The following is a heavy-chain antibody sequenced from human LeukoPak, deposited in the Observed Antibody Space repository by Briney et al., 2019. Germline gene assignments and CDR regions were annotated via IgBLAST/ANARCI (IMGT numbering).Heavy chain of an antibody. J-gene: IGHJ4*02. CDR1: GGSFSGYY. Sequence: SETLSLTCAVYGGSFSGYYWSWIRQPPGEGLEWIGEINHSGSTNYNPSLKSRVTISVDTSKNQFSLKLSSVTAADTAVYYCARGTKPPYWGQGTLVTVSS. CDR3: ARGTKPPY. CDR2: INHSGST. D-gene: IGHD2-8*01. V-gene: IGHV4-34*01.